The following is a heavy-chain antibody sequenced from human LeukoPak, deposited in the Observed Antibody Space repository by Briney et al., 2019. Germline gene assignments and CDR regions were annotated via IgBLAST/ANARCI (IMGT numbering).Heavy chain of an antibody. D-gene: IGHD2-2*02. CDR3: AKIPDGEDAFDI. CDR2: IRYDGTYK. Sequence: PGGSLRLSCAASGFTFSSYGIHWVRQAPGKGLEWVSFIRYDGTYKYYADSAKGRFTISRDNSKNTLYLQMNSLRAEDTAVYYCAKIPDGEDAFDIWGQGTMVTVSS. J-gene: IGHJ3*02. V-gene: IGHV3-30*02. CDR1: GFTFSSYG.